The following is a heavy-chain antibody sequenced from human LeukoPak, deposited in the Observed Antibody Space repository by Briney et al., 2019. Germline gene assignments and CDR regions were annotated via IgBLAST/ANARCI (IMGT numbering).Heavy chain of an antibody. CDR3: ARLQGITLPFDY. J-gene: IGHJ4*02. Sequence: ASVKVSCKASGYPFIRYGISWVRQAPGQGLEWMGWINVYNDNTNYEQNFQGRVTMTTDTSTSTTYMELRGLRSDDTAVYYCARLQGITLPFDYWGQGTQVTVSS. CDR2: INVYNDNT. V-gene: IGHV1-18*01. D-gene: IGHD2-21*02. CDR1: GYPFIRYG.